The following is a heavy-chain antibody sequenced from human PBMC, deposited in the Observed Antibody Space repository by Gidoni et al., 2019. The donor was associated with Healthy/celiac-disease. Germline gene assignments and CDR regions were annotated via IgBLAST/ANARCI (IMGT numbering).Heavy chain of an antibody. J-gene: IGHJ4*02. V-gene: IGHV3-9*01. CDR1: GFTFDDYA. CDR3: AKGLEYSSSSTPYFDY. D-gene: IGHD6-6*01. Sequence: EVQLVESGGGLVQPGRSLRLSCAASGFTFDDYAMHWVRQAPGKGLEWVSGISWNSGSIGYADSVKGRFTISRDNAKNSLYLQMNSLRAEDTALYYCAKGLEYSSSSTPYFDYWGQGTLVTVSS. CDR2: ISWNSGSI.